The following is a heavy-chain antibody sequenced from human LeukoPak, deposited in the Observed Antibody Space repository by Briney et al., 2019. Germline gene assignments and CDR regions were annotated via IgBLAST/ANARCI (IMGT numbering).Heavy chain of an antibody. CDR3: AKMRAASYFFDY. Sequence: GGSLRLSCAASGFTFSSYAMSWVRQAPGKGLEWVSSISGSGGSTYYADSVKGRFTISRDNSKNTLYLQMNSLRAEDTAVYYCAKMRAASYFFDYWGQGTLVTVSS. CDR2: ISGSGGST. CDR1: GFTFSSYA. V-gene: IGHV3-23*01. J-gene: IGHJ4*02. D-gene: IGHD6-6*01.